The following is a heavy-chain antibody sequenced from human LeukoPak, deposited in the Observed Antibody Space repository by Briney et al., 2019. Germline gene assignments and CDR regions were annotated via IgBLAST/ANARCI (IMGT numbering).Heavy chain of an antibody. D-gene: IGHD3-3*01. J-gene: IGHJ4*02. CDR2: IYYSGST. Sequence: SETLSLTCTVSGGSISSYYWSWIRQPPGKGLEWIGYIYYSGSTNYNPSLTSRVTISVDTSKNQFSLKLSSVTAADTAVYYCARGNYDFWSGYYGYFDYWGQGTLVTVSS. CDR3: ARGNYDFWSGYYGYFDY. CDR1: GGSISSYY. V-gene: IGHV4-59*01.